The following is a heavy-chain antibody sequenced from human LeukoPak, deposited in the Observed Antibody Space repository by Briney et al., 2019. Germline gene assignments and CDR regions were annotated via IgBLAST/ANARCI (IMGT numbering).Heavy chain of an antibody. J-gene: IGHJ3*02. CDR1: GYTFTSYG. D-gene: IGHD5-24*01. Sequence: ASVKVSCKASGYTFTSYGISWVRQAPGQGLEWMGWISAYNGNTNYAQKFQGRVTMTRDTSTSTVYMELSSLRSEDTAVYYCARQMGDAFDIWGQGTMVTVPS. CDR3: ARQMGDAFDI. CDR2: ISAYNGNT. V-gene: IGHV1-18*01.